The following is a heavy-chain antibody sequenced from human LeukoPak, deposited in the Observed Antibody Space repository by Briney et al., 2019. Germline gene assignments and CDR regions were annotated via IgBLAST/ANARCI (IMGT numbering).Heavy chain of an antibody. Sequence: GGSLKISCAASGFTFSNNVMTWVRQAPGKGLEWVSSVGDSGDMTYYADSVKGRFTISRDNGKNTLYLQMYGLRAEDTAVYCCAKGGTFFEYWGQGTLVTVST. CDR2: VGDSGDMT. J-gene: IGHJ4*02. V-gene: IGHV3-23*01. CDR1: GFTFSNNV. CDR3: AKGGTFFEY.